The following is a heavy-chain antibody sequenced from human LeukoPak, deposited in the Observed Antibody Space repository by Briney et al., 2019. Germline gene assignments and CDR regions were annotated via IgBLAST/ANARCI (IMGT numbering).Heavy chain of an antibody. D-gene: IGHD5-24*01. CDR3: VRDGDDFNFDY. Sequence: QSGGSLRLSGAASGFTFRSYWMHGLRQAPGKGLEWVSRVIRDGSFTNYADSVKGRFTIPRDNAKNTLYLQMSSLRAEDTAVYFCVRDGDDFNFDYWGQGSLVTVSS. CDR2: VIRDGSFT. J-gene: IGHJ4*02. CDR1: GFTFRSYW. V-gene: IGHV3-74*01.